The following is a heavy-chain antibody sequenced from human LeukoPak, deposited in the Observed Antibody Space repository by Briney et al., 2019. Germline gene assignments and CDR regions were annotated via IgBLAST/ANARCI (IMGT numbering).Heavy chain of an antibody. CDR2: IYYSGST. J-gene: IGHJ4*02. Sequence: PSETLSLTRTVSGGSISSYYWSWIRQPPGKGLEWIGYIYYSGSTNYNPSLKSRVTISVDTSKNQFSLKLSFVTAADTAVYYCAGTMDWSFDYWGQGTLVTVSS. CDR1: GGSISSYY. D-gene: IGHD3/OR15-3a*01. V-gene: IGHV4-59*01. CDR3: AGTMDWSFDY.